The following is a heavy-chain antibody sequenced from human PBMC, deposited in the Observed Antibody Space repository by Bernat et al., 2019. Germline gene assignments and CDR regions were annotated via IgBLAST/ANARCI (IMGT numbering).Heavy chain of an antibody. V-gene: IGHV4-61*02. D-gene: IGHD6-19*01. CDR3: ARDLSWPVAVAGTSYFQH. CDR1: GGSISSGNFY. CDR2: IYTSGST. Sequence: QVQLQESGPGLVKPSQTLSLTCTVSGGSISSGNFYWGWIRQPAGKGLEWIGRIYTSGSTSYNPSLKSRVTISADTSKNQFSLKLSSVTAADTAVYYCARDLSWPVAVAGTSYFQHWGQGTLVTVSS. J-gene: IGHJ1*01.